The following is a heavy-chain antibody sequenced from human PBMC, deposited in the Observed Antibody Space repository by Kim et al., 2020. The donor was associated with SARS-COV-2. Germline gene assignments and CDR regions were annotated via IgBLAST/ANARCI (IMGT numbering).Heavy chain of an antibody. Sequence: ASVKVSCKASGYTFTSYAMNWVRQAPGQGLEWMGWINTNTGNPTYAQGFTGRFVFSLDTSVSTAYLQISSLKAEDTAVYYCARGSHILRTDYYGSGSYYWGQGTLVTVSS. D-gene: IGHD3-10*01. CDR2: INTNTGNP. CDR3: ARGSHILRTDYYGSGSYY. CDR1: GYTFTSYA. J-gene: IGHJ4*02. V-gene: IGHV7-4-1*02.